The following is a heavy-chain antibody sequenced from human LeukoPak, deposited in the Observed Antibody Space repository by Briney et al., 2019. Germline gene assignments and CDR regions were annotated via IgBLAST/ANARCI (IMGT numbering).Heavy chain of an antibody. Sequence: GGSLRLPCAASGFTFSSYAMHWVRQAPGKGLEWVAVISYDGSNKYYADSVKGRFTISRDNSKNTLYLQMNSLRAEDTAVYYCARGSLDILTGYDLDYWGQGTLVTVSS. CDR1: GFTFSSYA. J-gene: IGHJ4*02. CDR2: ISYDGSNK. V-gene: IGHV3-30-3*01. D-gene: IGHD3-9*01. CDR3: ARGSLDILTGYDLDY.